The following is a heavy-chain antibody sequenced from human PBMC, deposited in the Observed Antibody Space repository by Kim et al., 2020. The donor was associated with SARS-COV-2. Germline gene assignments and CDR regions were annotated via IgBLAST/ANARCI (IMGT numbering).Heavy chain of an antibody. J-gene: IGHJ4*02. CDR1: GGSISSYY. D-gene: IGHD3-3*01. CDR3: ARWSRGYYSYFDY. CDR2: IYYSGST. Sequence: SETLSLTCTVSGGSISSYYWSWIRQPPGKGLEWIGYIYYSGSTNYNPSLKSRVTISVDTSKNQFSLKLSSVTAADTAVYYCARWSRGYYSYFDYWGQGTLVTVSS. V-gene: IGHV4-59*01.